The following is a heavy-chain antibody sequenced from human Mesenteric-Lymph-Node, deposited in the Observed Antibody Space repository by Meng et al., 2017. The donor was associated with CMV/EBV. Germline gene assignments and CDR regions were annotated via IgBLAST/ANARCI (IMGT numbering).Heavy chain of an antibody. Sequence: LCFSCSPSGFPFSAYYLSWIRQAPGKGLEWVSYISSSGSTIYYADSVKGRFTISRDNAKNSLYLQMNSLRAEDTAVYYCAGPVGAIDYWGQGTLVTVSS. CDR1: GFPFSAYY. J-gene: IGHJ4*02. CDR3: AGPVGAIDY. V-gene: IGHV3-11*04. CDR2: ISSSGSTI. D-gene: IGHD1-26*01.